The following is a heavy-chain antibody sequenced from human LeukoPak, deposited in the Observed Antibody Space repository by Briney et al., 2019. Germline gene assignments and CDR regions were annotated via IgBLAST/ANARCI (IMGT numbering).Heavy chain of an antibody. D-gene: IGHD3-22*01. CDR1: GGSISSSSYY. Sequence: SETLSLTCTVSGGSISSSSYYWGWIRQPPGKGLEWIGSIYYSGSTYYNPSLKSRVTISVDTSKNQFSLKLSSVTAADTAVYYCARTPPYYYDSSGYFVFDYWGQGTLVTVSS. CDR2: IYYSGST. J-gene: IGHJ4*02. V-gene: IGHV4-39*07. CDR3: ARTPPYYYDSSGYFVFDY.